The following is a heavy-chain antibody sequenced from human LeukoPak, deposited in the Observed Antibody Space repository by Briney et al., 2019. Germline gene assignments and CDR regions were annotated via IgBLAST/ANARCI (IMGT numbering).Heavy chain of an antibody. D-gene: IGHD3-22*01. Sequence: SETLSLTCTVSGDSISNYYWSWIRQPAGKGLEWIGRIYTSGSTNYNPSLKSRVTMSVDTSKNQFSLKLSSVTAADTAVYYCARDLWYYYDSSGYPDAFDIWGQGTMVTVSS. J-gene: IGHJ3*02. CDR1: GDSISNYY. CDR2: IYTSGST. V-gene: IGHV4-4*07. CDR3: ARDLWYYYDSSGYPDAFDI.